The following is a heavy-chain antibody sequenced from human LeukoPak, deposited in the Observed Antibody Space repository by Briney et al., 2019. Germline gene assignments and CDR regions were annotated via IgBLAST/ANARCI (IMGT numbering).Heavy chain of an antibody. CDR2: ISSSSSYI. V-gene: IGHV3-21*01. J-gene: IGHJ3*02. Sequence: GGSLRLSCAASGFTFSSYWMDWVRQAPGKGLEWVSSISSSSSYIYYADSVKGRFTISRDNAKNSLYLQMNSLRAEDTAVYYCARDGWSDAFDIWGQGTMVTVSS. CDR1: GFTFSSYW. D-gene: IGHD6-19*01. CDR3: ARDGWSDAFDI.